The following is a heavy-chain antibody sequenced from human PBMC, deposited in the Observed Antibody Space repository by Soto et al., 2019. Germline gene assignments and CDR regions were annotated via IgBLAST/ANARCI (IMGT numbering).Heavy chain of an antibody. V-gene: IGHV4-30-4*01. D-gene: IGHD2-2*01. CDR2: IYYSGST. J-gene: IGHJ5*02. Sequence: SETLSLTCTVSGGSISSGDYYWSWIRQPPGKGLEWIGYIYYSGSTYYNPSLKSRVTISVDTSKNQFSLKLSSVTAADTAVYYCARDPTSIVVVPAWGQGTLVTVSS. CDR3: ARDPTSIVVVPA. CDR1: GGSISSGDYY.